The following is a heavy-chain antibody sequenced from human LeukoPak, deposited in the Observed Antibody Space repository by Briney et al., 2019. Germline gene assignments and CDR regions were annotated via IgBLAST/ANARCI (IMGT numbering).Heavy chain of an antibody. CDR2: IYYSGST. Sequence: SETLSLTCTVSGGSISSYYWSWIRQPPGKGLEWIGYIYYSGSTNYSPSLKSRVTISVDTSKNQFSLKLSSVTAADTAVYYCARQGILDAFDIWGQGTMVTVSS. J-gene: IGHJ3*02. D-gene: IGHD1-20*01. CDR3: ARQGILDAFDI. V-gene: IGHV4-59*08. CDR1: GGSISSYY.